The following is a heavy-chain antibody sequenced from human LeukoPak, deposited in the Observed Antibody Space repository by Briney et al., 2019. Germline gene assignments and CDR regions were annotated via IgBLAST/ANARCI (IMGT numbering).Heavy chain of an antibody. V-gene: IGHV1-2*02. CDR3: ARTLTTATWDY. CDR1: GYTFTGYY. CDR2: ISPYSGAT. D-gene: IGHD1-14*01. Sequence: ASMKVSCKASGYTFTGYYMHWVRQAPGQGLEWMGWISPYSGATHYAQIFQGRVTMTRDTSISTAYMEVSSLRSDDSAVYFCARTLTTATWDYWGQGTLVTVSS. J-gene: IGHJ4*02.